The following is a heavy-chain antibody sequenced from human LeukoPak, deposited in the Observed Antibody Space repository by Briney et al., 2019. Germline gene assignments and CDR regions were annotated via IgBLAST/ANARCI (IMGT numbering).Heavy chain of an antibody. J-gene: IGHJ3*02. CDR3: ARTNLWFGELDAFDI. D-gene: IGHD3-10*01. Sequence: GESLKISCKGSGYSFTSYWIAWVRQMSGKGLEWMGIIYPDDSNTRYSPSFQGQVTISADKSISIASLQWSSLKASDTAMYYCARTNLWFGELDAFDIWGQGTLVTVSS. CDR1: GYSFTSYW. CDR2: IYPDDSNT. V-gene: IGHV5-51*01.